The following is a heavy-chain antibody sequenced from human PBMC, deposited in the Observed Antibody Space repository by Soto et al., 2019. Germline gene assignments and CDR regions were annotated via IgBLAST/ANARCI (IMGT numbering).Heavy chain of an antibody. J-gene: IGHJ6*02. CDR2: IYSGGDT. CDR1: GFNVRSGY. CDR3: TRAGSDPGNFYISNYYAMDV. D-gene: IGHD3-10*01. Sequence: GSLRLSFSGFGFNVRSGYLDLVRQAPGEVLEWVSLIYSGGDTYYADSVKGRFTISRDISSNTIYLHMTSLRADDTAIYYCTRAGSDPGNFYISNYYAMDVWGRGTTVTV. V-gene: IGHV3-53*01.